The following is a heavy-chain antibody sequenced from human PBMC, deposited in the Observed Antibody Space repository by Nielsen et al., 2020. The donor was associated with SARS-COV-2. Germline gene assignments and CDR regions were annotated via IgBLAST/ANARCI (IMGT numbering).Heavy chain of an antibody. J-gene: IGHJ4*02. D-gene: IGHD7-27*01. CDR3: ASLGRSTRLH. V-gene: IGHV3-53*01. CDR2: IYSGGST. CDR1: GFTFSDYY. Sequence: GESLKISCAASGFTFSDYYMSWVRQAPGKGLEWVSVIYSGGSTYYADSVKGRFTISRDNSKNTLYLQMNSLRAEDTAVYYCASLGRSTRLHWGQGTLVTVSS.